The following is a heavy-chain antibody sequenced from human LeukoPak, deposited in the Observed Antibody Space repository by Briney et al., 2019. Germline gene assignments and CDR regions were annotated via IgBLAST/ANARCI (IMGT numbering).Heavy chain of an antibody. Sequence: SGPTLVNPTETLTLTCTFSGFSLTTSGVGVAWIRQPPGQALEWLAVIYWDDDKRYRPSLKNRLTITKDTSRNQVVLTMTNMGPVDTATYYCAHRLDQRTNWNYGNFDYWGQGTLVTVSS. V-gene: IGHV2-5*02. CDR3: AHRLDQRTNWNYGNFDY. J-gene: IGHJ4*02. D-gene: IGHD1-7*01. CDR1: GFSLTTSGVG. CDR2: IYWDDDK.